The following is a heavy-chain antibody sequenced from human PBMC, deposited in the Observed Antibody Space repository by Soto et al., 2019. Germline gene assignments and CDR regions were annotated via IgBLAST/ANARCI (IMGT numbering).Heavy chain of an antibody. CDR3: AKDYGSSCYGIAY. V-gene: IGHV3-30*18. CDR2: ISYSGSNL. CDR1: GFTFSDYG. J-gene: IGHJ4*02. D-gene: IGHD6-13*01. Sequence: QLQLVESGGDVAQPGRSLRVSCAASGFTFSDYGMHWVRQAPGKGLEWVAAISYSGSNLNYADSVKGRYTNSRDNSKNPLYLQINSLRAEDTAVYYCAKDYGSSCYGIAYWGQGTLVIVSS.